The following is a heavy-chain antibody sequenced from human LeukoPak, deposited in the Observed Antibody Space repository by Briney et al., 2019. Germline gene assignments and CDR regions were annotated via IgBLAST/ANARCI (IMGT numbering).Heavy chain of an antibody. D-gene: IGHD1-1*01. CDR2: ITSDGGIT. CDR1: GFAFSSYW. CDR3: ATDKGAAPEERADY. Sequence: GGSLRLSCAASGFAFSSYWMHWVRQPPGKGLLWVSRITSDGGITRYADSVKGRFTISRDNAKNTLYLQMNSLRAEDTAVYYCATDKGAAPEERADYWGQGTLVTVSS. V-gene: IGHV3-74*01. J-gene: IGHJ4*02.